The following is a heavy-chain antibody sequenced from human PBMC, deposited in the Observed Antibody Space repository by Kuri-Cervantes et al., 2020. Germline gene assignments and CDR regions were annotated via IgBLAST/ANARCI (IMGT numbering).Heavy chain of an antibody. CDR2: ISYDGSNK. D-gene: IGHD3-10*01. CDR1: GFTFSSYG. V-gene: IGHV3-30*03. CDR3: ARVVGRITMVRGVLPYYFDY. Sequence: GGSLRLSCAASGFTFSSYGMHWVRQAPGKGLEWVAVISYDGSNKYYADSVKGRFTISRDNAKNSLYLQMNSLRAEDTAVYYRARVVGRITMVRGVLPYYFDYWGQGTLVTVSS. J-gene: IGHJ4*02.